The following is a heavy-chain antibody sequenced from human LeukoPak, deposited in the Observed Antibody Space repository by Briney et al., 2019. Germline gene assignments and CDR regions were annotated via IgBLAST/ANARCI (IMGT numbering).Heavy chain of an antibody. CDR1: GFTVSSNY. CDR3: ARDGTMVRGVISGYFDY. CDR2: IYSGGST. Sequence: GGSLRLSCAASGFTVSSNYMSWVRQAPGKGLEWVSVIYSGGSTYYADSVKGRFTISRDNSKNTLYLQMNSLRAEDTAVYYCARDGTMVRGVISGYFDYWGQGTLVTVSS. D-gene: IGHD3-10*01. V-gene: IGHV3-53*01. J-gene: IGHJ4*02.